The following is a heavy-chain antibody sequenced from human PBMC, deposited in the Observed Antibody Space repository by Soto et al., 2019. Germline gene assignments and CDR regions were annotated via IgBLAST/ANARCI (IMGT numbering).Heavy chain of an antibody. J-gene: IGHJ3*02. Sequence: QVQLVQSGAEVKKPGSSVKVSCKASGGTFSSYAISWVRQAPGQGLEWMGGIIPIFGTANYAQKFQGRVTITADEVTSTAYMELSSLRSEDTAVYYCARDPVGGATPDQHGAFDIWGQGTMVTVSS. CDR1: GGTFSSYA. CDR2: IIPIFGTA. V-gene: IGHV1-69*01. D-gene: IGHD1-26*01. CDR3: ARDPVGGATPDQHGAFDI.